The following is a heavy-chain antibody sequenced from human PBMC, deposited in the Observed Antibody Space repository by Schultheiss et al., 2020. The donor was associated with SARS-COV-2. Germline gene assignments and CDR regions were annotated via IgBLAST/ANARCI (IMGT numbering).Heavy chain of an antibody. V-gene: IGHV3-30-3*01. CDR2: ISYERSSK. CDR1: GLTFSTYV. J-gene: IGHJ3*02. CDR3: ARGSPLWTRTGCVDI. Sequence: GGSLRLSCAASGLTFSTYVMYWVRQAPGKGREWVAIISYERSSKYHADSVKGRLTSSRDNSKSTLYLQMNSLRAEDTAVYYCARGSPLWTRTGCVDIWGQGTMVTVSS. D-gene: IGHD3-16*01.